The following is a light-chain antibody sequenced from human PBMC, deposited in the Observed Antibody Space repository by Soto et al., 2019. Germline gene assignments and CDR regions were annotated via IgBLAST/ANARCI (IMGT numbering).Light chain of an antibody. CDR1: KLGDKY. J-gene: IGLJ2*01. CDR3: QAWDNSLV. Sequence: SYELTQPPSVSVSPGQTASIPCSGDKLGDKYACWYQQKPGQSPVLVIYQDSTRPSGIPERFSGSNSGNTATLTISGTQAMDEADYYCQAWDNSLVFGGGTKLTVL. V-gene: IGLV3-1*01. CDR2: QDS.